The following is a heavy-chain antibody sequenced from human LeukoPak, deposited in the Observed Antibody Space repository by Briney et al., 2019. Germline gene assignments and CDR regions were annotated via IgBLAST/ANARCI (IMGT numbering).Heavy chain of an antibody. CDR1: GFTFSNAW. V-gene: IGHV3-11*04. CDR3: ARGDY. CDR2: ISSSGNNI. J-gene: IGHJ4*02. Sequence: GGSLRLSCAASGFTFSNAWMSWVRQAPGKGLEWVSYISSSGNNIYYADSVKGRFTISRDNAKNSLYLQMNSLRVEDTAVYYCARGDYWGQGTLVTVSS.